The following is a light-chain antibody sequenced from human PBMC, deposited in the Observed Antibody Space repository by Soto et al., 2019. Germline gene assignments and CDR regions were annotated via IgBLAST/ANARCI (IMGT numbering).Light chain of an antibody. Sequence: EIVLTQSPDTLEVSPGEVATLSCLASQSVTSNLAWYQQKRGQAPRLLIYETSSRATGIPDRFSGSGSQTDFTLTISRLEPEDFAVYYCQQYGTSPRTFGQGTKVDIK. CDR1: QSVTSN. CDR2: ETS. CDR3: QQYGTSPRT. V-gene: IGKV3-20*01. J-gene: IGKJ1*01.